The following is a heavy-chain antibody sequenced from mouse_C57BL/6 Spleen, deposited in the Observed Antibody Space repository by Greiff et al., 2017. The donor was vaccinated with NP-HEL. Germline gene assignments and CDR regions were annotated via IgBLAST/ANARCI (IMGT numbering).Heavy chain of an antibody. D-gene: IGHD4-1*01. J-gene: IGHJ3*01. CDR1: GYTFTSYW. CDR2: IDPSDSYT. V-gene: IGHV1-69*01. CDR3: ASEEGTGRGFAY. Sequence: VQLQQPGAELVMPGASVKLSCKASGYTFTSYWMHWVKQRPGQGLEWIGEIDPSDSYTNYNQKFKGKSTLTVDKSSSTAYMQLSSLTSEDSAVYYCASEEGTGRGFAYWGQGTLVTVSA.